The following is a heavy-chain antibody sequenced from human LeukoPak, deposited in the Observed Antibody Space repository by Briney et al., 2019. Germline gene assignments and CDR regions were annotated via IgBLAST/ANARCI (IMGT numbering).Heavy chain of an antibody. D-gene: IGHD5-12*01. V-gene: IGHV3-53*01. CDR1: GFPVSSNY. J-gene: IGHJ4*02. Sequence: PGGSLKPPCSALGFPVSSNYMSWVRQAPGKGLEWVSVIYSGGSTYYADSVKGRFTISRDNSKNTLHLQMNSLRAEDTAVYYCARGLFSGYDFDYWGQGTLVTVSS. CDR2: IYSGGST. CDR3: ARGLFSGYDFDY.